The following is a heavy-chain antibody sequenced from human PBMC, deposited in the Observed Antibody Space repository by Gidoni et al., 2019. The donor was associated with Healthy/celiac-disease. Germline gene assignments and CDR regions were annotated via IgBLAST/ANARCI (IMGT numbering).Heavy chain of an antibody. D-gene: IGHD3-10*01. CDR3: AKWGGVEAAFDI. J-gene: IGHJ3*02. CDR1: GFPFDDYA. V-gene: IGHV3-9*01. Sequence: EVQLVESGGGLVQPGRSLRLSCAASGFPFDDYAMHWVRQAPGKGLEWVSGISWNSGSIGYADSVKGRFTISRDNAKNSLYLQMNSLRAEDTALYYCAKWGGVEAAFDIWGQGTMVTVSS. CDR2: ISWNSGSI.